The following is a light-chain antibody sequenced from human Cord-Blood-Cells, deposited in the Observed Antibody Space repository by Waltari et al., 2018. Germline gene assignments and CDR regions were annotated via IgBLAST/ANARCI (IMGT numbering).Light chain of an antibody. J-gene: IGKJ2*02. V-gene: IGKV1-5*03. CDR3: QQYNSYPGT. CDR1: QSISSW. CDR2: KAS. Sequence: DIQMTQSPSPLSASVRVRLTITCRARQSISSWLAWDQQKPGKAPKLLIYKASSLESGVPSRFSGSGSGTEFTLTISGLQPDDFATYYCQQYNSYPGTFGQGTKLEIK.